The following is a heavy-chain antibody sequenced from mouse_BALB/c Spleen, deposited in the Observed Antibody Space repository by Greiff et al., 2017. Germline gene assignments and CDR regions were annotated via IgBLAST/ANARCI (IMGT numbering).Heavy chain of an antibody. V-gene: IGHV2-9*02. CDR3: ARGDWVRFAY. Sequence: VKLQESGPGLVAPSQSLSITCTVSGFSLTSYGVHWVRQPPGKGLEWLGVIWAGGSTNYNSALMSRLSISKDNSKSQVFLKMNSLQTDDTAMYYCARGDWVRFAYWGQGTLVTVSA. CDR1: GFSLTSYG. D-gene: IGHD4-1*01. CDR2: IWAGGST. J-gene: IGHJ3*01.